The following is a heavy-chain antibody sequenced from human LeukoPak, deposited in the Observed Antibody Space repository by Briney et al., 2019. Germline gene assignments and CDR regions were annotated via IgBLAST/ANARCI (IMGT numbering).Heavy chain of an antibody. V-gene: IGHV1-18*01. D-gene: IGHD4-17*01. CDR3: ARDRHDYGDYRFDY. CDR2: ISAHNGNT. Sequence: ASVKVSCKASGYTFTSYGISWVRQAPGQGLEWMGWISAHNGNTNYAQKLQGRVTMTTDTSTSTAYMELRSLRSDDTAVYYCARDRHDYGDYRFDYWGQGTLVTVSS. CDR1: GYTFTSYG. J-gene: IGHJ4*02.